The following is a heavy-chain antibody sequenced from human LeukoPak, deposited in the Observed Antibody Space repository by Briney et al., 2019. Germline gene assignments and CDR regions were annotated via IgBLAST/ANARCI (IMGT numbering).Heavy chain of an antibody. CDR1: GYSFTSYW. CDR2: IYPGDSDT. Sequence: GESLKISCKGSGYSFTSYWIGWVRQMPGKGLEWMGIIYPGDSDTRYSTSFQGQVTISADKSISTAYLQWSSLKASDTAMYYCARHTRAERFGELLLSFSWFDPWGQGTLVTVSS. J-gene: IGHJ5*02. V-gene: IGHV5-51*01. D-gene: IGHD3-10*01. CDR3: ARHTRAERFGELLLSFSWFDP.